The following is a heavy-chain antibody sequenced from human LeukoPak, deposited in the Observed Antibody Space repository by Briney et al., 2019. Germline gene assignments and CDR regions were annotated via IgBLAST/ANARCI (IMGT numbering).Heavy chain of an antibody. CDR2: IWYDGSNK. J-gene: IGHJ6*03. CDR1: GFTFSSYG. CDR3: ARTTVTSLHYYYYMDV. Sequence: GGSLRLSCAASGFTFSSYGMHWVRQAPGKGLEWVAVIWYDGSNKYYADSVKGRFTISRDNSKNTLYLQMNSLRAEDTAVYYCARTTVTSLHYYYYMDVWGKRTTVTVSS. D-gene: IGHD4-17*01. V-gene: IGHV3-33*01.